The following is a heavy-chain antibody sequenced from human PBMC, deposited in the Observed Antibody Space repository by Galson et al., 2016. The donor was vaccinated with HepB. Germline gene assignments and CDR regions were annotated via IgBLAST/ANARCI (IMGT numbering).Heavy chain of an antibody. CDR1: GGTFASFA. CDR2: IIPTFGTT. CDR3: ARQPLISFASGYLRNRFDP. J-gene: IGHJ5*02. Sequence: SVKVSCKASGGTFASFAINWVRQAPGQGLEWMGGIIPTFGTTNYAQIFQGRVTITADKYTSTVYMELSSVRSEDTDVYYCARQPLISFASGYLRNRFDPWGQGILVTVSS. V-gene: IGHV1-69*06. D-gene: IGHD3-22*01.